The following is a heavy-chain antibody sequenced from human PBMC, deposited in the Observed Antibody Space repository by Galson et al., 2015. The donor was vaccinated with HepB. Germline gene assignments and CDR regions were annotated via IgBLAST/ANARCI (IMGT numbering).Heavy chain of an antibody. J-gene: IGHJ3*02. Sequence: LRLSCAASGFTFSSYWMSWVRQAPGKVLEWVANIEQDGSEKYYVDSVKGRFTISRDNAKNSLYLQMDSLRDEDTAVYYCAREGPQTGTSSFDIWGQGTMVAVSS. CDR3: AREGPQTGTSSFDI. CDR2: IEQDGSEK. V-gene: IGHV3-7*01. D-gene: IGHD3-9*01. CDR1: GFTFSSYW.